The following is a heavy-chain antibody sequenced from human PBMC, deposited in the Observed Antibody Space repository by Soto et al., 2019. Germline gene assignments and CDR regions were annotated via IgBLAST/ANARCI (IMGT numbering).Heavy chain of an antibody. V-gene: IGHV4-59*01. CDR1: GGSISSYY. CDR2: IDYSGST. Sequence: QVQLQESGPGLVKPSETLSLTCTVSGGSISSYYWSWIRQPPGKGLEWIGDIDYSGSTNYNPSLKSRVTISVDTSKNQFSLKLSSVTAADTAVYYCARDKKGGYGGPGWFDPWGQGTLVTVSS. CDR3: ARDKKGGYGGPGWFDP. J-gene: IGHJ5*02. D-gene: IGHD3-22*01.